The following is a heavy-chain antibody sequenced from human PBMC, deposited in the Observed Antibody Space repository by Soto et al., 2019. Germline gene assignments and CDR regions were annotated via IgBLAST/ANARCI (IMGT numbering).Heavy chain of an antibody. CDR1: GFTFDDYA. CDR3: AKLGDSGYDREVDY. J-gene: IGHJ4*02. V-gene: IGHV3-9*01. D-gene: IGHD5-12*01. CDR2: ISWNSGSI. Sequence: EVQLVESGGGLVQPGRSLRLSCAASGFTFDDYAMHWVRQVPGKGLEWVSGISWNSGSIGYADSVKGRFTISRDNAKNSLYLQMNSLRAEDTALYYCAKLGDSGYDREVDYWGQGTLVTVSS.